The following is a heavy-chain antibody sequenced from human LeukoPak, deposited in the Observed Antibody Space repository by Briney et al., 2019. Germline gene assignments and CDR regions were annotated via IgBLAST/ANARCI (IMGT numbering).Heavy chain of an antibody. CDR3: ARDGVYCSSTSCFELGDDAFDI. CDR2: IYTSGST. J-gene: IGHJ3*02. Sequence: SQTLSLTCTVSGGSISSGSYYWSWIRQPAGKGLEWIGRIYTSGSTNYNPSLKSRVTISVDTSKNQFSLKLSSVTAADTAVYYCARDGVYCSSTSCFELGDDAFDIWGQGTMVTVSS. D-gene: IGHD2-2*01. V-gene: IGHV4-61*02. CDR1: GGSISSGSYY.